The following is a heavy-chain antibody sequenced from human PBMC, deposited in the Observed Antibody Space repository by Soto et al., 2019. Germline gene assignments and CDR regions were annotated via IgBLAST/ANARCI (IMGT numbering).Heavy chain of an antibody. V-gene: IGHV4-59*08. J-gene: IGHJ5*02. CDR2: IYYSGST. D-gene: IGHD1-26*01. CDR1: GGSISRYY. CDR3: ARHEVLGATHWFDP. Sequence: PSETLSLTCTVSGGSISRYYWSWIRQPPGKGLEWIAYIYYSGSTHYNPSLKSRLTISVDTSKNQFSLKLNSVTAADTAVYYCARHEVLGATHWFDPWGQGTLVTVSS.